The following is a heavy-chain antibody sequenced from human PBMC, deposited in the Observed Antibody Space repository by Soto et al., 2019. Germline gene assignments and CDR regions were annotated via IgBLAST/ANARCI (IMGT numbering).Heavy chain of an antibody. CDR1: GYTFTCYA. CDR2: IMPIFRTP. D-gene: IGHD5-12*01. Sequence: SAKATCKASGYTFTCYAISWVRQATGQGLEWMGGIMPIFRTPDYAQKFQGRVTVTADESTSTAYMELSGLRSDDTAVYYCARDKDRLQLGGNYYYILDVWGQGTTVTVSS. CDR3: ARDKDRLQLGGNYYYILDV. J-gene: IGHJ6*02. V-gene: IGHV1-69*13.